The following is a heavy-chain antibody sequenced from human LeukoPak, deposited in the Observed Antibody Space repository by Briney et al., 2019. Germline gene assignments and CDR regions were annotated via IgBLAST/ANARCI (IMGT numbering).Heavy chain of an antibody. CDR3: ARDPPLVSGPVYYYYMDV. D-gene: IGHD5/OR15-5a*01. Sequence: GGSLRLSCAASGFTSSDYYMSWIRQAPGKGLEWVSYISSSGSTIYYADSVKGRFTISRDNAKNSLYLQMNSLRAEDTAVYYCARDPPLVSGPVYYYYMDVWGKGTTVTVSS. CDR1: GFTSSDYY. J-gene: IGHJ6*03. CDR2: ISSSGSTI. V-gene: IGHV3-11*04.